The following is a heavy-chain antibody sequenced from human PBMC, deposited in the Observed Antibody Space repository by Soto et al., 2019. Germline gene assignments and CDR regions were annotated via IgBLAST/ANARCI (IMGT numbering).Heavy chain of an antibody. CDR1: GGSISSSSYY. CDR2: IYYSGST. J-gene: IGHJ4*02. D-gene: IGHD2-15*01. Sequence: QLQLQESGPGLVKPSETLSLTCTVSGGSISSSSYYWGWIRQPPGKGLEWIGSIYYSGSTYYNPPLKGRVTIPVDTSKNQFALKLSSVTAADTAVYYCARHTPAISISDHWGQGTLVTVSS. V-gene: IGHV4-39*01. CDR3: ARHTPAISISDH.